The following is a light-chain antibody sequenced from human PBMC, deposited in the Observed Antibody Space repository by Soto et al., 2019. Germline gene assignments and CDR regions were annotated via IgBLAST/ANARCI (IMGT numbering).Light chain of an antibody. Sequence: DIPMTQSPSSLSASVGDRVSITCRTSQGVSAYLLWYQQTQGKAPKLLIYAATNLLSVVPSRFSGSGSWTNFTLTISSLQPEDVATDYCQQSYRTPHTFGQGTKLETK. CDR2: AAT. CDR1: QGVSAY. J-gene: IGKJ2*01. V-gene: IGKV1-39*01. CDR3: QQSYRTPHT.